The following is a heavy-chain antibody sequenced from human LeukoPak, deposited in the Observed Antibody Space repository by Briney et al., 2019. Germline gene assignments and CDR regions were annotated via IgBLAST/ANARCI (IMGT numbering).Heavy chain of an antibody. D-gene: IGHD3-10*01. Sequence: SETLSLTCTVSGGSISSGGYYWSWIRQHPGKGLEWIGYIYYSGSTYYNPSLKSRVTISVDTSKNQFSLKLSSVTAAGTAVYYCARTLLGDGAFDIWGQGTMVTVSS. CDR3: ARTLLGDGAFDI. V-gene: IGHV4-31*03. CDR1: GGSISSGGYY. CDR2: IYYSGST. J-gene: IGHJ3*02.